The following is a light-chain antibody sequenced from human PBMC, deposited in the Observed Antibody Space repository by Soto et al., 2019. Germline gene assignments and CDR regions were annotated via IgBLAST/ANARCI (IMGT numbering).Light chain of an antibody. CDR3: QQYNNWPPMT. J-gene: IGKJ5*01. Sequence: ELGLTQSPGTLALSGGRGATVSCSASERLSSVYLAWYQQRPGHPPRLLIYGASNRATGIPDRFSGSGSGTDFTLIIHRLEPEDVAVYYCQQYNNWPPMTFGQGTRLEIK. CDR2: GAS. CDR1: ERLSSVY. V-gene: IGKV3-20*01.